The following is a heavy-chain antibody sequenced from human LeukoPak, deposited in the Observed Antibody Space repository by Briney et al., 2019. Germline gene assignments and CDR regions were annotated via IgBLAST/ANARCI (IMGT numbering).Heavy chain of an antibody. J-gene: IGHJ4*02. D-gene: IGHD6-13*01. CDR3: ASGSRREASHRRQLVFNY. CDR1: GFTFSSYG. Sequence: GGSLRLSCAASGFTFSSYGMHWVRQAPGKGLEWVAVIWYDGSNKYYADSVKGRFTISRDNSKNTLYLQMNSLRAEDTAVYYCASGSRREASHRRQLVFNYWGQGTLVTVSS. CDR2: IWYDGSNK. V-gene: IGHV3-33*01.